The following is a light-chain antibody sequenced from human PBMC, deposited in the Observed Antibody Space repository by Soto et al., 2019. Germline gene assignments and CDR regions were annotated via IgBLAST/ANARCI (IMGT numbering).Light chain of an antibody. Sequence: QSALTQPASVSGSPGQSITISCTGTSSDVGSYKFVSWYQQHPGKAPKLMIYEGSKRPSGVSNRFSGSQSGNTASLTISGLQAEDEADYYCCSYAGSRTFVFGGGTQLTVL. V-gene: IGLV2-23*03. CDR2: EGS. CDR3: CSYAGSRTFV. J-gene: IGLJ2*01. CDR1: SSDVGSYKF.